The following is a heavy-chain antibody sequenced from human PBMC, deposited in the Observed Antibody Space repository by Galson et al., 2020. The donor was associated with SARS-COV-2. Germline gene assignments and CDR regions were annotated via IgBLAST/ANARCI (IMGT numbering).Heavy chain of an antibody. CDR3: AKSDRSTSSFPLDY. CDR2: ISGSGGST. CDR1: GFTFSSYA. D-gene: IGHD6-13*01. V-gene: IGHV3-23*01. Sequence: GGSLRLSCAASGFTFSSYAMSWVRQAPGKGLEWVSGISGSGGSTYYADSVKGRFTISRDNSRNTLYLQMNSLTAEYTAVYYCAKSDRSTSSFPLDYWGQGALVTVSS. J-gene: IGHJ4*02.